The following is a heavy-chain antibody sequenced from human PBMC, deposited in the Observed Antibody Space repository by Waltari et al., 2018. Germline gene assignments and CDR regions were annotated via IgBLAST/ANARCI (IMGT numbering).Heavy chain of an antibody. J-gene: IGHJ4*02. D-gene: IGHD3-9*01. CDR1: GFTFSDYA. Sequence: EVQLLESGGGLIQPGGSLRLSCAASGFTFSDYAMSWVRQAPGKGLEWSAAYSGSGASPYYAESLNGRFNISRDNSKNTLYLQMNSLTAEDTAVYYCAKDWRRSLEYLDWLLFALDYWGQGTLVTVSS. V-gene: IGHV3-23*01. CDR2: YSGSGASP. CDR3: AKDWRRSLEYLDWLLFALDY.